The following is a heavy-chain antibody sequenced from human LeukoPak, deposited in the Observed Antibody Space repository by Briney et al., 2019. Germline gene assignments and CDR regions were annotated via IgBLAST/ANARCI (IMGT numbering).Heavy chain of an antibody. V-gene: IGHV1-69*05. J-gene: IGHJ5*02. Sequence: GASVKVSCKASGGTFSSYAISWVRQAPGQGLEWMGGIIPIFGTANYAQKFQGRVTITTDESTSTAHMELRSLRSDDTAVYYCARDYPEGYCTNGVCSDNWFDPWGQGTLVTVSS. CDR3: ARDYPEGYCTNGVCSDNWFDP. CDR1: GGTFSSYA. CDR2: IIPIFGTA. D-gene: IGHD2-8*01.